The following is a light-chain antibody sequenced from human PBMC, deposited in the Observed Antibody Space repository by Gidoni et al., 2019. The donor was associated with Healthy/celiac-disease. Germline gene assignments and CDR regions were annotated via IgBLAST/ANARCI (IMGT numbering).Light chain of an antibody. CDR3: QQRASWPPT. Sequence: EVVLTQSPPTLSLSPGERATLSCRARQSVSNYLAWYQQKGGQAPRLLIYDTSLRATGIPTRFSGSGSGTDFTLTISSLEPEDFGIYYCQQRASWPPTFGQGTRVEIK. V-gene: IGKV3-11*01. CDR2: DTS. CDR1: QSVSNY. J-gene: IGKJ1*01.